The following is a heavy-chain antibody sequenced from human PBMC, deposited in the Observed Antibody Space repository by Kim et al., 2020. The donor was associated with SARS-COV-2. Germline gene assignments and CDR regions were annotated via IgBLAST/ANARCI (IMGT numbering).Heavy chain of an antibody. CDR3: ARVGRSGSTYYFDY. CDR1: GGSISSYY. J-gene: IGHJ4*02. CDR2: IYYSGST. D-gene: IGHD1-26*01. V-gene: IGHV4-59*13. Sequence: SETLSLTCTVSGGSISSYYWSWIRQPPGKGLEWIGYIYYSGSTNYNPSLKSRVTISVDTSKNQFSLKLSSVTAADTAVYYCARVGRSGSTYYFDYWGQGTLVTVSS.